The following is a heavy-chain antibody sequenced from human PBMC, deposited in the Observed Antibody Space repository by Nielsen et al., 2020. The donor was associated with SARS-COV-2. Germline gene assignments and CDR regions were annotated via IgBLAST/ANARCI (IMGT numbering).Heavy chain of an antibody. D-gene: IGHD3-22*01. CDR2: ISAYNGNT. CDR1: GYTFTSYD. J-gene: IGHJ6*02. CDR3: ARDSSGYYYYYYGMDV. V-gene: IGHV1-18*01. Sequence: ASVKVSCKASGYTFTSYDINWVRQATGQGLEWMGWISAYNGNTNYAQKLQGRVTMTTDTSTSTAYMELRSLRSDDTAVYYCARDSSGYYYYYYGMDVWGQGTTVTVSS.